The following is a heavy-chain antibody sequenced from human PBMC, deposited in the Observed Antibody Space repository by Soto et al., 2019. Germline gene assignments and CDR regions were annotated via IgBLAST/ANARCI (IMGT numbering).Heavy chain of an antibody. J-gene: IGHJ4*02. CDR1: GYTFTSYG. Sequence: ASVKVSCKASGYTFTSYGISWVRQAPGQGLEWMGWVSAYNGNTNYAQKLQGRVTMTTDTSTSTAYMELRSLRSDDTAVYYCARVYGSGSYYFLGYDYWGQGTLVTVSS. CDR3: ARVYGSGSYYFLGYDY. V-gene: IGHV1-18*01. CDR2: VSAYNGNT. D-gene: IGHD3-10*01.